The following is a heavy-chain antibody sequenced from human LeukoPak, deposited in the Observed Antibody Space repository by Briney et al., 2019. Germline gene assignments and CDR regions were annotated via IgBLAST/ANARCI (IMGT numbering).Heavy chain of an antibody. J-gene: IGHJ4*02. V-gene: IGHV4-34*01. CDR3: ARMYSSGWPFDY. Sequence: PSETLSLTCAVYGGSFSGYYWSWLRQPPGKGLEWIGEINHSGSTNYNPSLRSRVTISVDTSKNQFSLRLSSVTAADPAVYYCARMYSSGWPFDYWGQGTLVTVSS. CDR1: GGSFSGYY. CDR2: INHSGST. D-gene: IGHD6-19*01.